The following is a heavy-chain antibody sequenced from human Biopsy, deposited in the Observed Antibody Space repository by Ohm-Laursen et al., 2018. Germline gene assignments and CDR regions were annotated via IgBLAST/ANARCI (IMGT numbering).Heavy chain of an antibody. CDR1: GGSIKSYY. J-gene: IGHJ4*02. CDR2: IYYTGHT. Sequence: TLSLTCTVSGGSIKSYYWNWIRQSPGKGLEWIGFIYYTGHTNYNPSLKSRATISVDTSKNQFSLKVISVTAAGTAVYYCARLTGDLSYWGQGILVTVSS. CDR3: ARLTGDLSY. V-gene: IGHV4-59*01. D-gene: IGHD7-27*01.